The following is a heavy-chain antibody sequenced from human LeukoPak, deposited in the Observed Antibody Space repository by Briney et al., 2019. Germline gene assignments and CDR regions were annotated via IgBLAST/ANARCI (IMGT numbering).Heavy chain of an antibody. CDR3: ARDMGDTAMVTGDY. D-gene: IGHD5-18*01. CDR2: ISYDGSNK. Sequence: GRSLRLSCAASGFTFSSYAMHWVRQAPGKGLEWVAVISYDGSNKYYADSVKGRFTISRDNSKNTLYLQMNSLRAEDTAVYYCARDMGDTAMVTGDYWGQGTLVTVSS. J-gene: IGHJ4*02. CDR1: GFTFSSYA. V-gene: IGHV3-30-3*01.